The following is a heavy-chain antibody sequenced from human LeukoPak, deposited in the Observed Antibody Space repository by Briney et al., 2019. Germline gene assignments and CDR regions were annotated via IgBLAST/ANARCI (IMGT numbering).Heavy chain of an antibody. V-gene: IGHV3-30*04. CDR2: ISYDGSNK. CDR1: GFTFSSYA. J-gene: IGHJ4*02. Sequence: PGGSLRLSCAASGFTFSSYAMHSVRQAPGKGLEWVAVISYDGSNKYYADSVKGRFTISRDNSKNTLCLQMNSLRAEDTAVYYCARGSYYYDSSGYHFDYWGQGTLVTVSS. CDR3: ARGSYYYDSSGYHFDY. D-gene: IGHD3-22*01.